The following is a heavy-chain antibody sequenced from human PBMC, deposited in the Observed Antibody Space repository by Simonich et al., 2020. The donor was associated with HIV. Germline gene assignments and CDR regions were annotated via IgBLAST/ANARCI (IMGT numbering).Heavy chain of an antibody. CDR1: GYTFTGYY. CDR3: ARGGGAAGTGDWFDL. Sequence: QLQLVQSGAEVTKPGASVKVSCKASGYTFTGYYMHWGRRAPGKGLEWSGRNEPNRGGTNYEKKCKGRGTLTRDTSISTAYMELSRLRSEDTAVYYAARGGGAAGTGDWFDLWGQGTLVTVSS. V-gene: IGHV1-2*02. J-gene: IGHJ5*02. D-gene: IGHD6-13*01. CDR2: NEPNRGGT.